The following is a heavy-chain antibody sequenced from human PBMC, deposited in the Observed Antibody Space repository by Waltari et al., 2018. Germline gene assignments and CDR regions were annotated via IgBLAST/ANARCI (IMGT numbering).Heavy chain of an antibody. J-gene: IGHJ4*02. CDR3: AGDRAIGLFFDY. D-gene: IGHD2-2*01. Sequence: QVQLQESGQGLVKPSGTLSLTCAVSGDSISGNYWWSWVRQSPEKGLGWIGQVHHSGKPHYNPSLQSRVTISLDKPKNQFSLNLNSVTAADTAVYYCAGDRAIGLFFDYWGRGTLVTVSS. CDR2: VHHSGKP. V-gene: IGHV4-4*02. CDR1: GDSISGNYW.